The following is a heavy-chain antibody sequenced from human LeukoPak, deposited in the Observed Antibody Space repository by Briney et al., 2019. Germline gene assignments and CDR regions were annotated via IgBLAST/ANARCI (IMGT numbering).Heavy chain of an antibody. J-gene: IGHJ6*03. D-gene: IGHD3-9*01. CDR1: GFTFSTYY. V-gene: IGHV3-21*01. CDR3: ASSGYPYYYYYMDV. Sequence: GGSLRLSCAASGFTFSTYYMSWVRQAPGKGLEWVSSISTSSSYIYYADSVKGRFTISRDNAKNSLYLQMNSLRAEDTAVYYCASSGYPYYYYYMDVWGKGTTVTVSS. CDR2: ISTSSSYI.